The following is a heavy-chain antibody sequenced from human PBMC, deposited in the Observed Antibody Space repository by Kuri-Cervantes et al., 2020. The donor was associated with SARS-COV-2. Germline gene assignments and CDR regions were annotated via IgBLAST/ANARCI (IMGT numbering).Heavy chain of an antibody. J-gene: IGHJ4*02. CDR2: MNPNSGNT. CDR3: ARVRDSSGWYFDY. D-gene: IGHD6-19*01. Sequence: ASVKVSCKASGYTFTSYDINWVRQATGQGLEWMGWMNPNSGNTGYAQKFQGRVTMTRNTSISTAYMELSSLRSEDTAVYYCARVRDSSGWYFDYWGQGTLVTVSS. V-gene: IGHV1-8*01. CDR1: GYTFTSYD.